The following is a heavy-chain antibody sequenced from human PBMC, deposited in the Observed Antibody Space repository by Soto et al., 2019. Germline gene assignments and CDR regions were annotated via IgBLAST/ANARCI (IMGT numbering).Heavy chain of an antibody. CDR3: SRCVYDYIWGSYRSDAFDI. CDR1: GYSFTSYW. V-gene: IGHV5-51*01. J-gene: IGHJ3*02. Sequence: PGESLKISCKGSGYSFTSYWIGWVRQMPGEGLEWMGIIYPGDSDTRYSPSFQGQVTISADKSISTAYLQWSSLKASDTATNYCSRCVYDYIWGSYRSDAFDIWGQGTMVTVSS. CDR2: IYPGDSDT. D-gene: IGHD3-16*02.